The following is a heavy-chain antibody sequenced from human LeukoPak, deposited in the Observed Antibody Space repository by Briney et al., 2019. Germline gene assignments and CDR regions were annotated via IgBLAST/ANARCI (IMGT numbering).Heavy chain of an antibody. CDR2: INSDGSST. J-gene: IGHJ6*02. CDR3: TRGKAVAGYHYYGMDV. Sequence: PGGSLRLSCAASGFTFSSYWMHWVRQDPGKGLVWVSHINSDGSSTSYADSVKGRFTISRDNAKNTLYLQMNSLRAEDTAVYYCTRGKAVAGYHYYGMDVWGQGTTVTVSS. V-gene: IGHV3-74*01. D-gene: IGHD6-19*01. CDR1: GFTFSSYW.